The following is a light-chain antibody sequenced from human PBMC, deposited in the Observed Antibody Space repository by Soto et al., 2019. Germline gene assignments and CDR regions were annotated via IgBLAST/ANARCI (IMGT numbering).Light chain of an antibody. CDR2: DAF. CDR3: QHRSNWPIT. V-gene: IGKV3-11*01. J-gene: IGKJ5*01. Sequence: EIVLTQSPATLSLSPGERATLSCRASQSVSSYLAWYQQKPGQAPRLLIYDAFNRAAGIPARFSGSGSGTDFPLTISSLEPEDVAVYYCQHRSNWPITFGQGTRLEIK. CDR1: QSVSSY.